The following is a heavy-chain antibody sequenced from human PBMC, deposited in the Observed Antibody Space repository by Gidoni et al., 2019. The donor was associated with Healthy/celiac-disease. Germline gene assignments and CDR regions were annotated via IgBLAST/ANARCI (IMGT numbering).Heavy chain of an antibody. Sequence: KPSQTLSLPCTVSGGSISSGDDYWSWSRQPPGKGLEWIGYIYSSGSTYYNPSLKSRVTISVDTAKNQFSLKLSYVTAADSAVYYCASRLRGNGDDDYWGQGTLVTVSS. J-gene: IGHJ4*02. CDR1: GGSISSGDDY. CDR3: ASRLRGNGDDDY. D-gene: IGHD4-17*01. CDR2: IYSSGST. V-gene: IGHV4-30-4*01.